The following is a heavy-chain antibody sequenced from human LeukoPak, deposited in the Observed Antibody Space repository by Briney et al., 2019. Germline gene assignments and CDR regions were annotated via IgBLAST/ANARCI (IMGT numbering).Heavy chain of an antibody. CDR2: ISPSGGST. CDR1: GYTFTSNY. CDR3: ARGNVLRYSDWLSSEYYMDV. J-gene: IGHJ6*03. Sequence: ASVKVSCKAFGYTFTSNYMHWVRQAPGQGPEWMGVISPSGGSTTYAQKFQGRVTLTRDMSTSTAYMELRSLRSDDTAVYYCARGNVLRYSDWLSSEYYMDVWGKGTTVTISS. V-gene: IGHV1-46*01. D-gene: IGHD3-9*01.